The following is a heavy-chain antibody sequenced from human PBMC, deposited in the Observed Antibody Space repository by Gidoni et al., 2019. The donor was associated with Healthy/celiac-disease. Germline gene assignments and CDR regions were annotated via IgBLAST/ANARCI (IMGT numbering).Heavy chain of an antibody. CDR3: AKDLIAAMVPDYYYYYYMDV. V-gene: IGHV3-23*01. J-gene: IGHJ6*03. Sequence: EVQLLESGGGLVQPGGSLRLSWAASGFPFSSYALTWVRQAPGKGLEWVSAISGSGGSTYYADSVKGRFTISRDNSKNTLYLQMNSLRAEDTAVYYCAKDLIAAMVPDYYYYYYMDVWGKGTTVTVSS. CDR2: ISGSGGST. D-gene: IGHD5-18*01. CDR1: GFPFSSYA.